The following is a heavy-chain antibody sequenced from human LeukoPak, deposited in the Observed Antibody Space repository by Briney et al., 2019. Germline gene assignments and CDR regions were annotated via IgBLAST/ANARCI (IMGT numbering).Heavy chain of an antibody. V-gene: IGHV4-39*01. D-gene: IGHD3-22*01. Sequence: SETLPLTCTVSGGSISSSSYYWGWIRQPPGKGLEWIGSIYYSATTYYNPSLKSRVSISVDTSKNQFSLKLSSVSAADTAVYYCVRSSGYLFDPWGQGTLVTVSS. CDR3: VRSSGYLFDP. CDR1: GGSISSSSYY. J-gene: IGHJ5*02. CDR2: IYYSATT.